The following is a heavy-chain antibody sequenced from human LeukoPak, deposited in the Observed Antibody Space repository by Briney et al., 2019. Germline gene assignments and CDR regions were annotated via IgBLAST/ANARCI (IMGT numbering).Heavy chain of an antibody. J-gene: IGHJ6*02. D-gene: IGHD2-21*02. Sequence: GESLKISCKGFGYSFTSYWIGWVRQMPGKGLEWMGIIYPGDSDTRYSPSFQGQVTISADKSISTAYLQWSSLKASDTAMYYCARRSAGGDPTYYYYYGMDVWGQGTTVTVSS. CDR3: ARRSAGGDPTYYYYYGMDV. CDR1: GYSFTSYW. CDR2: IYPGDSDT. V-gene: IGHV5-51*01.